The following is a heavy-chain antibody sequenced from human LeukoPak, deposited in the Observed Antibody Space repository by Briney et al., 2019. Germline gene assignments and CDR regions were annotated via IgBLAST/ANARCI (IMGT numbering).Heavy chain of an antibody. J-gene: IGHJ4*02. CDR3: ARAGYYDSSGYYYLLPFDY. D-gene: IGHD3-22*01. Sequence: SETLSLTCTVSGGSVSSGSYYWSWIRQPPGKGLGWIGYIYYSGSTNYNPSLKSRVTISVDTSKNQFSLKLSSVTAADTAVYYCARAGYYDSSGYYYLLPFDYWGQGTLVTVSS. V-gene: IGHV4-61*01. CDR2: IYYSGST. CDR1: GGSVSSGSYY.